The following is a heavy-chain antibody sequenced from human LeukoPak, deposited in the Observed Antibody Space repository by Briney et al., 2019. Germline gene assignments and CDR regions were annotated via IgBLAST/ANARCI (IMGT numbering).Heavy chain of an antibody. Sequence: SETLSLTCTVSGGPISSYYWSWIRQPPGKGLEWIGYIYYSGSTNYNPSLTSRVTISVDTSKNQFSLELSSVTAADTAVYYCARVGSYYGFVYYFDYWGQGTLVTVSS. J-gene: IGHJ4*02. CDR1: GGPISSYY. V-gene: IGHV4-59*01. CDR3: ARVGSYYGFVYYFDY. CDR2: IYYSGST. D-gene: IGHD1-26*01.